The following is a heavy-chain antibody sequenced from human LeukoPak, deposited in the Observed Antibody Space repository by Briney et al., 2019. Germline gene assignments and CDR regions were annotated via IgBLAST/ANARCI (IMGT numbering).Heavy chain of an antibody. Sequence: PGRSLRLSCAASGFTFSNYAKHWVRQAPGRGLEWVAVISYDGSNQFYADSVKGRFTISRDNSKNTLYLQMNSLRAEDTAVYYCARAPTVLVGYCSSSSCQADYWGQGTLVTVSS. CDR2: ISYDGSNQ. V-gene: IGHV3-30-3*01. J-gene: IGHJ4*02. CDR3: ARAPTVLVGYCSSSSCQADY. CDR1: GFTFSNYA. D-gene: IGHD2-2*01.